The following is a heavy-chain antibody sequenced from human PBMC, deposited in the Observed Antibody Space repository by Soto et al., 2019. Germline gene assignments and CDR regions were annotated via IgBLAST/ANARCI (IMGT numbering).Heavy chain of an antibody. D-gene: IGHD6-13*01. CDR1: GGSISSYY. V-gene: IGHV4-59*01. J-gene: IGHJ3*02. CDR3: ARVIAAAANDAFDI. Sequence: KPSETLSLTCTVSGGSISSYYWSWIRQPPGKGLEWIGYIYYSGSTNYNPSLKSRVTISVDTSKNQFSLKLSSVTAADTAVYYCARVIAAAANDAFDIWGQGTMVTVSS. CDR2: IYYSGST.